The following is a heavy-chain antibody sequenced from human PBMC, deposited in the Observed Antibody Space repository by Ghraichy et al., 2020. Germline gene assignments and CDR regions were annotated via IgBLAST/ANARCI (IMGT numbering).Heavy chain of an antibody. J-gene: IGHJ3*02. Sequence: SETLSLTCTVSGGSVSSGSYYWSWIRQPPGKGLEWIGYIYYSGSTNYNPSLKSRVTISVDTSKNQFSLKLSSVTAADTAMYYCARGNGRIAARPGAFDIWGQGTMVTVSS. D-gene: IGHD6-6*01. CDR3: ARGNGRIAARPGAFDI. CDR2: IYYSGST. V-gene: IGHV4-61*01. CDR1: GGSVSSGSYY.